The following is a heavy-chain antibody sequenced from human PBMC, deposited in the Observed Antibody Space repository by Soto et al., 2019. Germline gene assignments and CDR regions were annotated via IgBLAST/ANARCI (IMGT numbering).Heavy chain of an antibody. Sequence: QVQLQQSGPGLVKPSQTLSLMCTVSAASISNANYYWSWIRQPPGKGLQWIGNINYSGTTYLNPALKSRVTVSVETTNYQFSLSPSSASAADTAIYFSAKVTRDIGDYEVYGVDAFDLWGQATKLTVSP. D-gene: IGHD4-17*01. V-gene: IGHV4-30-4*08. J-gene: IGHJ3*01. CDR2: INYSGTT. CDR3: AKVTRDIGDYEVYGVDAFDL. CDR1: AASISNANYY.